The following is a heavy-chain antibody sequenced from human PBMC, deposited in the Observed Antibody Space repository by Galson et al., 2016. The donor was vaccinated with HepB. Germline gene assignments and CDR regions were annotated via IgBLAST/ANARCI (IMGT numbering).Heavy chain of an antibody. CDR1: GFTFSNYA. D-gene: IGHD4-11*01. Sequence: SLRLSCAASGFTFSNYAMSWVRQAPGKGPEWVSAISGVSDRTYYAGSMKDRFIISRDDSRNMLFLQLNSLRAEDTAIYYCAKESPYSNVRHYYPENWGLGTLVTVSS. V-gene: IGHV3-23*01. J-gene: IGHJ4*01. CDR2: ISGVSDRT. CDR3: AKESPYSNVRHYYPEN.